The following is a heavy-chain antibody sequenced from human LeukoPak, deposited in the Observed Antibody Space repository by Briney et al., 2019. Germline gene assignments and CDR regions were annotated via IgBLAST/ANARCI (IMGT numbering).Heavy chain of an antibody. CDR2: ISGSGGST. CDR3: AKLKGYVGATNWYYFDY. Sequence: GGSLRLSCAASGFTFSSYAMSWVRQAPGKGLEWVSAISGSGGSTYYADSGKGRFTISRDSSKSTLYLQMNSLRAEDTAVYYCAKLKGYVGATNWYYFDYWGQGTLVTVSS. D-gene: IGHD1-26*01. J-gene: IGHJ4*02. V-gene: IGHV3-23*01. CDR1: GFTFSSYA.